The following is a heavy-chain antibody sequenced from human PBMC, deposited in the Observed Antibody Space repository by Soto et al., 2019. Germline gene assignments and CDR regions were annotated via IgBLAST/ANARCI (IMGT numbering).Heavy chain of an antibody. CDR2: IYYSGST. CDR1: GGSISSGGYY. Sequence: SETLSLTCTVSGGSISSGGYYWSWIRQHPGKGLEWIGYIYYSGSTYYNPSLTSRVTISVDTSKNQFSLKLSSVTAADTAVYYCARYPSDYSNRHPNYGMDVWGQGXTVTVSS. CDR3: ARYPSDYSNRHPNYGMDV. J-gene: IGHJ6*02. D-gene: IGHD4-4*01. V-gene: IGHV4-31*03.